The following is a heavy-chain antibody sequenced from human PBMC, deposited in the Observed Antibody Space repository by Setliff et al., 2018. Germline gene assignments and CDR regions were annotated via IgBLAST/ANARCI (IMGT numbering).Heavy chain of an antibody. D-gene: IGHD3-16*02. V-gene: IGHV1-2*02. CDR2: INPDSGDT. Sequence: ASVKVSCKVSGHSFTGHFLRWVRQAPGRGLEWMGWINPDSGDTHSPQNFQGRVRMTRDTSMSTVYMELTRLTSDDTAVYYCTRSSSYGMRYWFDSWGQGPLVTVSS. CDR3: TRSSSYGMRYWFDS. J-gene: IGHJ5*01. CDR1: GHSFTGHF.